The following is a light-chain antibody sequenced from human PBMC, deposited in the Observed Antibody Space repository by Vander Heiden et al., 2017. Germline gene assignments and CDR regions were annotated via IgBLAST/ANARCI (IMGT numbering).Light chain of an antibody. CDR3: QAWDSSTVV. Sequence: SNELTQPPSVSVSPGQTASITCSGDKLGDKFVSWYQQKSGPSPALFIYQDTKRPSGVPERFSGSNSGNTATLTIGGTQAMDEADDYCQAWDSSTVVCGGGTKLT. J-gene: IGLJ2*01. CDR2: QDT. CDR1: KLGDKF. V-gene: IGLV3-1*01.